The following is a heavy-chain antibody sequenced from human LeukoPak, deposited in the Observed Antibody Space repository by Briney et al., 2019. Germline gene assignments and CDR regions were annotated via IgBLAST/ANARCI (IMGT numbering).Heavy chain of an antibody. Sequence: SGTLSLTCTVSGDSISGTTNWWSWVRQPPGKGLEWIGEIYHTGGTNYNPSLKSRITISVDKSQNQFSLKVNSLTAADTAVYYCVANGYYSLGVWGKGITVTVSS. V-gene: IGHV4-4*02. CDR3: VANGYYSLGV. D-gene: IGHD2-8*01. CDR1: GDSISGTTNW. CDR2: IYHTGGT. J-gene: IGHJ6*03.